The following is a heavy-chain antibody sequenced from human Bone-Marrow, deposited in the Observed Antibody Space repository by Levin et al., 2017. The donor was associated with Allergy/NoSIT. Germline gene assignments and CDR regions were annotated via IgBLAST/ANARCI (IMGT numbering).Heavy chain of an antibody. CDR2: ISWDGDDT. CDR3: AKPSGGSAYDAFDV. Sequence: GGSLRLSCAASGFTFDDYAMHWVRQAPGKGLEWMSLISWDGDDTYYADSVKGRFTISRDNSENFLYLEMNSLRAEDTALYFCAKPSGGSAYDAFDVWGQGTMVTVSS. D-gene: IGHD2-15*01. V-gene: IGHV3-43D*03. CDR1: GFTFDDYA. J-gene: IGHJ3*01.